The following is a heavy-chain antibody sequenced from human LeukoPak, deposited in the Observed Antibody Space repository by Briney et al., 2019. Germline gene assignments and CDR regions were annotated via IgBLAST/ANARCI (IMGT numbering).Heavy chain of an antibody. CDR3: ARAPAIVGYTSRELGHCFFDL. V-gene: IGHV3-21*01. CDR2: ISARSSYI. J-gene: IGHJ2*01. Sequence: GGSLRLSCAASGFTFSRYSMNWVRQAPGKGLEWVSSISARSSYIYYADSMKGRFTISRDNGKNLLYLQMNSLRAEDTAVYYCARAPAIVGYTSRELGHCFFDLWGRGTLVTVSS. D-gene: IGHD6-13*01. CDR1: GFTFSRYS.